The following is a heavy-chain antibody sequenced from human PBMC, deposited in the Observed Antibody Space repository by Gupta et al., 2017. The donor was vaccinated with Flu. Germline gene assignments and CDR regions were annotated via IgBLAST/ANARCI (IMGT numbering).Heavy chain of an antibody. D-gene: IGHD2-15*01. J-gene: IGHJ4*02. CDR2: IYWDDDK. CDR1: EVG. CDR3: AHRPGGLEQLLHFDY. Sequence: EVGVGWIRQPPGKALEWLALIYWDDDKRYSPSLKSRLTITKDTSKNQVVITMTNMDAVDTATYYCAHRPGGLEQLLHFDYWGQGTLVTVSS. V-gene: IGHV2-5*02.